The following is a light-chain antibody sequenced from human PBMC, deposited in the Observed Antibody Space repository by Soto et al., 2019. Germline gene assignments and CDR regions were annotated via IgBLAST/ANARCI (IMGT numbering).Light chain of an antibody. V-gene: IGKV1-39*01. CDR2: AAS. J-gene: IGKJ1*01. Sequence: DIQVTQSPSSLSASVGDSVTLSCQTSQRVDSYIHWYQHQSGKPPKLLIYAASTLPDGVPSRFSGGGSGTAFSLIITGLQPGDSATYYCQQTYTSVATFGQGTKV. CDR3: QQTYTSVAT. CDR1: QRVDSY.